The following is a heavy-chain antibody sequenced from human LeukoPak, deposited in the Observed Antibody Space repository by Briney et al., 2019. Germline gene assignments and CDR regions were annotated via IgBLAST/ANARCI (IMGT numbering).Heavy chain of an antibody. CDR3: ARHQRGNSDAFDI. CDR1: GGSISTYY. D-gene: IGHD4-23*01. V-gene: IGHV4-59*01. J-gene: IGHJ3*02. Sequence: SETLSFTCTVSGGSISTYYWSWIRQPPGKGQEWIGYMFYSGSTKYNPSLKSRVTISVDTSKNQLSLNLTSVTAADTAVYYCARHQRGNSDAFDIWGQGTVVTVSS. CDR2: MFYSGST.